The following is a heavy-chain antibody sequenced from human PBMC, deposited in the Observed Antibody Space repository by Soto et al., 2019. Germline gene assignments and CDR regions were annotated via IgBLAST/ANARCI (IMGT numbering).Heavy chain of an antibody. CDR3: AKDRDYPRDYFHY. CDR1: GFTLGRDV. V-gene: IGHV3-23*01. D-gene: IGHD3-10*01. Sequence: GGSLRLSCAASGFTLGRDVMSLVRQAPGKGLEWVSAVSPNGQGIYYADSVRGRFTISRDFSKNTVFLHMDSLRAEDTAVYYCAKDRDYPRDYFHYWGQGTLVTVSS. J-gene: IGHJ4*02. CDR2: VSPNGQGI.